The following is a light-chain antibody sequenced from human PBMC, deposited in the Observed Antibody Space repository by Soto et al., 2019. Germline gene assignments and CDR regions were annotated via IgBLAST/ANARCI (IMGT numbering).Light chain of an antibody. J-gene: IGLJ3*02. CDR3: YLYAGVWV. Sequence: QSALTQPASVSGSPGQRITISCTGTSSDVGSYNLVSWYQQHPAKAPKLMIYEGSKRASGVSNRFSGSKSGNTASLGISGLQADDEADYYFYLYAGVWVVGGGTKLTVL. V-gene: IGLV2-23*01. CDR2: EGS. CDR1: SSDVGSYNL.